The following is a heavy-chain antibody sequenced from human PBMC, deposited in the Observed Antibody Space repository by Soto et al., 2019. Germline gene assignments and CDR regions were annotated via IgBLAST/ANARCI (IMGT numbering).Heavy chain of an antibody. CDR1: GFTFRNYN. CDR3: ARDQYCSGGSCYWFDP. D-gene: IGHD2-15*01. Sequence: GGSLRLSCAASGFTFRNYNMNWIRQAPGKGLEWVSYISSSGSTIYYADSVKGRFTISRDNAKNSLYLQMNSLRAEDTAVYYCARDQYCSGGSCYWFDPWGQGTLVTVSS. V-gene: IGHV3-11*01. CDR2: ISSSGSTI. J-gene: IGHJ5*02.